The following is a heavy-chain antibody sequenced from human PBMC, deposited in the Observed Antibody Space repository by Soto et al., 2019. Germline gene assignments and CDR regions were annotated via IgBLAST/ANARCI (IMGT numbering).Heavy chain of an antibody. J-gene: IGHJ6*02. Sequence: ASETLSLTCTVSGGSVNGYYWSWIRQPPGKGLEWIGYVHYSGVTHYNPSLKSRVTISVDTSKNQFSLKLSSVTAADTAVYYCAREVVVVPAAPPLYYYGMDVWGQGTTVTVSS. D-gene: IGHD2-2*01. CDR1: GGSVNGYY. CDR3: AREVVVVPAAPPLYYYGMDV. V-gene: IGHV4-59*02. CDR2: VHYSGVT.